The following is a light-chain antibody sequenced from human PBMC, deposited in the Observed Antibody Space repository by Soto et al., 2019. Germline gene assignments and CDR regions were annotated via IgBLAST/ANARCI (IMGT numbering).Light chain of an antibody. CDR1: SSNIGAGYD. J-gene: IGLJ7*01. V-gene: IGLV1-40*01. CDR3: QSYDSSLRTV. CDR2: GNN. Sequence: QSVLTQPPSVSGAPGQRVTISCTGSSSNIGAGYDVHWYQQLPGTAPKLLMYGNNNRPSGVPDRFSGSKSGTSASLAITGLQAEDEADYYCQSYDSSLRTVFGGGTKLTVL.